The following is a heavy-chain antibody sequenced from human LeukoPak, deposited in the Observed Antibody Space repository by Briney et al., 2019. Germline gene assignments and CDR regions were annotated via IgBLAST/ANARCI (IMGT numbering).Heavy chain of an antibody. CDR3: ARRLRAGVFDY. CDR1: GGSIRSTSYY. V-gene: IGHV4-39*01. CDR2: IDYTGST. D-gene: IGHD6-19*01. J-gene: IGHJ4*02. Sequence: SETLSLTCTVSGGSIRSTSYYWGWIRQPPGKGLEWIGTIDYTGSTDHNPSLKTRVTISVDTSNNQFSLKLSSMTAADTAVYFCARRLRAGVFDYWGQGTLVTVSS.